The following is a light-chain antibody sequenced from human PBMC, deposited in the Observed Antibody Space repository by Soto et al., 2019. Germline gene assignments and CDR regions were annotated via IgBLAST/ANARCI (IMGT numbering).Light chain of an antibody. Sequence: DLVMTQSPDSLAVSLGERATINCKSRQSVLYISNNKDYLAWYQQKPGQPPKLLIYWASTRESGVPDRFSGSGSGTDFTLTISSLQAEDVAVYYCQQYYSTPPTFGQGTKVDIK. CDR3: QQYYSTPPT. V-gene: IGKV4-1*01. J-gene: IGKJ1*01. CDR2: WAS. CDR1: QSVLYISNNKDY.